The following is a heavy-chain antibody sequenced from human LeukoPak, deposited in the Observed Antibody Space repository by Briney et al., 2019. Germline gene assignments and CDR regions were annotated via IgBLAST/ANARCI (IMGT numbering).Heavy chain of an antibody. CDR1: GGTFSSYA. Sequence: ASVKVSCKASGGTFSSYAISWVRQAPGQGLEWMGGIIPIFGTANYAQKFQGRVTITTDESTSTAYMELSSLRSEDTAMYYCARGKVLLDWFDPWGQGTLVTVSS. CDR3: ARGKVLLDWFDP. CDR2: IIPIFGTA. J-gene: IGHJ5*02. D-gene: IGHD4/OR15-4a*01. V-gene: IGHV1-69*05.